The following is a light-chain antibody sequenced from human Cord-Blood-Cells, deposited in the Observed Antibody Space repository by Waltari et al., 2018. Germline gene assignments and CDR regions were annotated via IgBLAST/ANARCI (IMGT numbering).Light chain of an antibody. CDR1: SSDVGGYNY. CDR3: SSYTSSSTGV. J-gene: IGLJ2*01. Sequence: QSALTQPASVSGSPGQSITISCTGTSSDVGGYNYVSWYQQHPGKAPKLMIYDVSKRPSGVSTRFCGSKSGNTASLTLSGLQAEDEADYYCSSYTSSSTGVFGGGTKLTVL. CDR2: DVS. V-gene: IGLV2-14*01.